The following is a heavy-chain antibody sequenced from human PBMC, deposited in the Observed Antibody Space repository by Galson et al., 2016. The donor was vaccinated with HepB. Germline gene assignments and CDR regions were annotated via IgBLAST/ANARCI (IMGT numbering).Heavy chain of an antibody. V-gene: IGHV5-51*01. J-gene: IGHJ4*02. CDR3: VRQVVGAANFEY. Sequence: QSGAEVKKPGESLRISCQASGYIFTKYWISWVRQMPGKGLEWMGIIYPRDSDTRYSPSFQGQITISADDSINTAYLQWSSLKVSDTAIYYCVRQVVGAANFEYWGQGTLVTVSS. CDR2: IYPRDSDT. D-gene: IGHD2-15*01. CDR1: GYIFTKYW.